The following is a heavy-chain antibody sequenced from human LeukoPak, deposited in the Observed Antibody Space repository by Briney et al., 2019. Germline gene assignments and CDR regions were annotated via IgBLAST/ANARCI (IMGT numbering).Heavy chain of an antibody. D-gene: IGHD6-13*01. Sequence: KAGGSLRLSCAASGFTFSSYSMNWVRQAPGKGLEWVASISSSSGYIYYADSVKGRFTISRDNAKNSLYLQMNSLRAEDTAVYYCARSGMDSSSWYRSGDYFDYWGQGTLVTVAS. CDR1: GFTFSSYS. V-gene: IGHV3-21*01. J-gene: IGHJ4*02. CDR2: ISSSSGYI. CDR3: ARSGMDSSSWYRSGDYFDY.